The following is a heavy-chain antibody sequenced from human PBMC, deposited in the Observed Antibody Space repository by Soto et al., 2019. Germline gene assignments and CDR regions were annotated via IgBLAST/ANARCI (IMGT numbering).Heavy chain of an antibody. J-gene: IGHJ4*02. CDR3: ARVFVGGDTAMVTNGC. Sequence: SVKVSCKASGGTFSSYTISWVRQAPGQGLEWMGRIIPILGIANYAQKFQGRVTITADKSTSTAYMELSSLRSEDTAVYYCARVFVGGDTAMVTNGCWGQGTLVTVSS. D-gene: IGHD5-18*01. CDR1: GGTFSSYT. CDR2: IIPILGIA. V-gene: IGHV1-69*02.